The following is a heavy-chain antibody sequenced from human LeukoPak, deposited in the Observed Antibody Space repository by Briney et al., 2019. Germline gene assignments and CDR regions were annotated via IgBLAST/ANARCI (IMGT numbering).Heavy chain of an antibody. J-gene: IGHJ4*02. V-gene: IGHV3-66*01. CDR3: ASELYDSSGYFDY. D-gene: IGHD3-22*01. Sequence: PGGSLRLSCAASGFTVSSNYMSWDRQAPGKGLEWVSVIYSGGSTYYADSVKGRFTISRDNSKNTLYLQMNSLRAEDTAVYYCASELYDSSGYFDYWGQGTLVTVSS. CDR1: GFTVSSNY. CDR2: IYSGGST.